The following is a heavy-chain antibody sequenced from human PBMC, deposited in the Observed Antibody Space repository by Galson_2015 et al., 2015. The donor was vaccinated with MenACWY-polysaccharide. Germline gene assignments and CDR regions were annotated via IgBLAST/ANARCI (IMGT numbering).Heavy chain of an antibody. J-gene: IGHJ4*02. Sequence: SLRLSCAASGFSFSAYGMSWVRQAPGRGLEWVSGSGSGGGLYYADSVKGRFTDSRDNSKNTLYLQMNNLRAEDTAVYYCAKVGPRSSWTMGLDYWGQGTLVTVSS. CDR1: GFSFSAYG. D-gene: IGHD6-13*01. V-gene: IGHV3-23*01. CDR2: SGSGGGL. CDR3: AKVGPRSSWTMGLDY.